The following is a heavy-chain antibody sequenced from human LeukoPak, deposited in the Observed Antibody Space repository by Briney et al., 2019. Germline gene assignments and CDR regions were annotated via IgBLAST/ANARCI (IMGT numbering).Heavy chain of an antibody. Sequence: GGSLRLSCAASGFTFSSYWMSWVRQAPGKGLEWVANIKQDESEKYYVDSLKGRFTISRDNAKNSLYLQMNSLRAEDTAVYYCARDYGSRNNWFDPWGQGTLVTVSS. CDR1: GFTFSSYW. V-gene: IGHV3-7*01. CDR3: ARDYGSRNNWFDP. J-gene: IGHJ5*02. D-gene: IGHD3-10*01. CDR2: IKQDESEK.